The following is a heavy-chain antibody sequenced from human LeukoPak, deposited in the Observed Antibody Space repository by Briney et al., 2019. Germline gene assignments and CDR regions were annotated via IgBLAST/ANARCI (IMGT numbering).Heavy chain of an antibody. D-gene: IGHD5-12*01. Sequence: ASVKVSCKASGYTFTSYGISWVRQAPGQGLEWMGWISAYNGNTNYAQKLQGRVTMTTDTSTSTAYMELRSLRSDDTAVYYCARDLGPPTGYSGYDCWFDPWGQGTLVTVSS. V-gene: IGHV1-18*01. CDR3: ARDLGPPTGYSGYDCWFDP. CDR2: ISAYNGNT. CDR1: GYTFTSYG. J-gene: IGHJ5*02.